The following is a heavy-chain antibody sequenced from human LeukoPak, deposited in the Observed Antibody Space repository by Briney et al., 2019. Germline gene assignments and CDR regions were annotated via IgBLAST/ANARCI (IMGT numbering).Heavy chain of an antibody. V-gene: IGHV3-23*01. J-gene: IGHJ4*02. D-gene: IGHD5-12*01. CDR2: ISGSGYST. CDR1: GFTFSDYY. CDR3: AKEAGYSGYDYPDY. Sequence: GGSLRLSCAASGFTFSDYYMSWIRQAPGKGLEWVSAISGSGYSTYYADSVKGRFTISRDNSKNTLYLQMNSLRAEDTAVYYCAKEAGYSGYDYPDYWGQGTLVTVSS.